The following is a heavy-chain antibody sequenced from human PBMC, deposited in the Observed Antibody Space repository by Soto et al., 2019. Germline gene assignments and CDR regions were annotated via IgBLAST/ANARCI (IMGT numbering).Heavy chain of an antibody. CDR2: IYHTGRT. CDR3: ASSVGEYYDSSGFF. D-gene: IGHD3-22*01. V-gene: IGHV4-38-2*01. J-gene: IGHJ4*02. CDR1: GYSISSRYY. Sequence: PSETLSLTCAVSGYSISSRYYWGCIRQPPGKGLEWIGSIYHTGRTYYNPSLKSRVTISVDTSKNQFSLKLSSVTAADTAVYYCASSVGEYYDSSGFFWGQGAPVTVSS.